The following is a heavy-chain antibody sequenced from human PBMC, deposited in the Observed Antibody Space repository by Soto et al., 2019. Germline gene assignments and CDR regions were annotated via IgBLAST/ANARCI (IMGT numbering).Heavy chain of an antibody. J-gene: IGHJ4*02. CDR2: IYHSGST. V-gene: IGHV4-30-2*01. CDR1: GGSISSGGYS. Sequence: QLQLQESGSGLVKPSQTLSLTCAVSGGSISSGGYSWSWIRQPPGKGLEWIGYIYHSGSTYYNPSLKSRVRISVYRSKNQFSLKLSSVTAADTAVYYCASVPIGDYTDRFDSWGQGTLVTVSS. D-gene: IGHD4-17*01. CDR3: ASVPIGDYTDRFDS.